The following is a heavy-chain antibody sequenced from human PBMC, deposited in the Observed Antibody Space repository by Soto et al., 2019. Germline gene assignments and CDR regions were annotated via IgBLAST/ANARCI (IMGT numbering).Heavy chain of an antibody. CDR2: IVVGSNNK. J-gene: IGHJ6*03. Sequence: GASVKVSCKASGFTFTTSAVQWVRLARGQRLEWIGWIVVGSNNKNYAQKFHERVTITRDMSTSTAYMDLSSLRSEDTAVYYCAGGPAAIKWGMDAWCKGNTVTGS. V-gene: IGHV1-58*01. D-gene: IGHD2-2*02. CDR3: AGGPAAIKWGMDA. CDR1: GFTFTTSA.